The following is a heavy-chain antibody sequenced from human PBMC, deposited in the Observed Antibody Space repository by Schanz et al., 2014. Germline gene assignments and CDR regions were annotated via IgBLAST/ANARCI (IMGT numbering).Heavy chain of an antibody. CDR3: ARAAGRARVIPLYFDF. D-gene: IGHD2-2*01. CDR1: GGSFRGYY. V-gene: IGHV4-34*01. J-gene: IGHJ4*02. CDR2: IYHTGST. Sequence: QVQLQQWGAGLLKPSETLSLTCGVFGGSFRGYYWSWIRQPPGKGLEWIGEIYHTGSTNYNPALKNRVTSSVDTSKNQFTRKVSAVTAADTAVYYCARAAGRARVIPLYFDFWGQGTLVTVSS.